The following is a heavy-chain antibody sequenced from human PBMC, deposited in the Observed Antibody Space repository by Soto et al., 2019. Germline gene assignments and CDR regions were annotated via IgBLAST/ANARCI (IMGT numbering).Heavy chain of an antibody. CDR1: GYTFTSYG. CDR2: IRPNDGHT. CDR3: AIIGSGDYSDFDY. V-gene: IGHV1-18*01. D-gene: IGHD4-4*01. J-gene: IGHJ4*02. Sequence: ASVKASCKGLGYTFTSYGISWVRQAPGQGLEWMGWIRPNDGHTNYAQKFQDRVTMTRDASTTTVYMDLRSLGSDDTAVYYCAIIGSGDYSDFDYWGQGTLVTVSS.